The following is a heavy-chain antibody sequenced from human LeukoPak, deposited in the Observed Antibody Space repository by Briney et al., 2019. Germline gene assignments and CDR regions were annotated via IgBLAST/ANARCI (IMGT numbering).Heavy chain of an antibody. CDR2: IYPGDSDT. J-gene: IGHJ6*02. CDR3: ARSMYVVVAATDYYYGMDV. CDR1: GYSFTSYW. V-gene: IGHV5-51*01. D-gene: IGHD2-15*01. Sequence: GESLQISCKGSGYSFTSYWIGWVRQMPGKGLEWMGIIYPGDSDTRYSPSFQGQVTISADKSISTAYLQWSSPKASDTAMYYCARSMYVVVAATDYYYGMDVWGQGTTVTVSS.